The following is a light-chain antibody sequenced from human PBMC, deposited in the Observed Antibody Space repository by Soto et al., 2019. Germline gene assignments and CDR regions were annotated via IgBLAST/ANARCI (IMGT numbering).Light chain of an antibody. CDR3: CSYAGSSTLV. CDR2: EGS. J-gene: IGLJ2*01. CDR1: SSDVGSYNL. V-gene: IGLV2-23*01. Sequence: QSALTQPASVSGSPGQSITISCTGTSSDVGSYNLVSWYQQHPGKAPKLMIYEGSKRPSGVSNRFSGSKSGNTASLTISGAQGEGGGGYYCCSYAGSSTLVFGGGTKVTVL.